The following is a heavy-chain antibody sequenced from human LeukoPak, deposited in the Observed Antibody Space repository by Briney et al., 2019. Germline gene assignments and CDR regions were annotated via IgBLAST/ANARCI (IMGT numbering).Heavy chain of an antibody. V-gene: IGHV3-21*01. Sequence: PGGSLRLSCAASGLTFSSYSMNWVRQAPGKGLEWVSSTSSSSSYIYYADSVKGRFTISRDNAKNSLYLQMNSLRAEDTAVYYCARGEGYSSFYDYWGQGTLVTVSS. J-gene: IGHJ4*02. CDR3: ARGEGYSSFYDY. CDR2: TSSSSSYI. D-gene: IGHD6-13*01. CDR1: GLTFSSYS.